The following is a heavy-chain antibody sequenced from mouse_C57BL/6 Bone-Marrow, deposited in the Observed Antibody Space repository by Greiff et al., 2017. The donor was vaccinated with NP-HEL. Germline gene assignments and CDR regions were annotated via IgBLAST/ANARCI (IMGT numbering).Heavy chain of an antibody. CDR1: GFSLTSYA. CDR3: ARGSITTVVYWYFDV. V-gene: IGHV2-9-1*01. D-gene: IGHD1-1*01. CDR2: IWTGGGT. Sequence: QVQLQQSGPGLVAPSQSLSITCTVSGFSLTSYAISWVRQPPGKGLEWLGVIWTGGGTNYNSALKSRLSISKDNSKSQVFLKMNSLQTDDTARYYCARGSITTVVYWYFDVWGTGTTVTVSS. J-gene: IGHJ1*03.